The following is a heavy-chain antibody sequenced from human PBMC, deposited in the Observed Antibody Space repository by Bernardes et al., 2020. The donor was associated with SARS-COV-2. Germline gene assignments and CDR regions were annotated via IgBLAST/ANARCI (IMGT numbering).Heavy chain of an antibody. Sequence: SGPTLVKPTQTLTLTCTFSGFSLSAQGVGVVWIRQPPGKALEWLGVIYWDDDKRYSPSLNNRLTITKDTSKNRVVFTMTNVGPVDTGAYYCEQGLAYDILSAYYNKWGPGILVTVSS. CDR1: GFSLSAQGVG. V-gene: IGHV2-5*02. CDR2: IYWDDDK. J-gene: IGHJ4*02. D-gene: IGHD3-9*01. CDR3: EQGLAYDILSAYYNK.